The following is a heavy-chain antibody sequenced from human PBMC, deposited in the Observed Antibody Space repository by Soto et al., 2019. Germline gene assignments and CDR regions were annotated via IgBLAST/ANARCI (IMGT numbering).Heavy chain of an antibody. CDR2: IIPIFGTA. CDR1: GGTFSSYA. Sequence: SVKVSCKASGGTFSSYAISWVRQAPGQGLEWMGGIIPIFGTANYAQEFQGRVTITADESTSTAYMELSSLRSEDTAVYYCARDLYDYGGNPDYWYFDLWGRGTLVTVSS. CDR3: ARDLYDYGGNPDYWYFDL. V-gene: IGHV1-69*13. J-gene: IGHJ2*01. D-gene: IGHD4-17*01.